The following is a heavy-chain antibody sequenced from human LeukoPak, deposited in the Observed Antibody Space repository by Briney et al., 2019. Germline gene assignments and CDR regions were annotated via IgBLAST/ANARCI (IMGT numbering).Heavy chain of an antibody. D-gene: IGHD6-19*01. V-gene: IGHV3-30*18. CDR3: AKDKYSSGLLIYYFDY. CDR1: GFTFSSYG. Sequence: GGSLRLSCAASGFTFSSYGMHWVRQAPCKGLEWVAVISYDGSNKYYADSVKGRFTISRDNSKNTLYLQMNSLRAEDTAVYYCAKDKYSSGLLIYYFDYWGQGTLVTVSS. CDR2: ISYDGSNK. J-gene: IGHJ4*02.